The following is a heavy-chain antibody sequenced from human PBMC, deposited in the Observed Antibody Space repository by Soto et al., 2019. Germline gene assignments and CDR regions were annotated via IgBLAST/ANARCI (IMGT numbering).Heavy chain of an antibody. V-gene: IGHV3-53*01. CDR2: LTANGNT. J-gene: IGHJ6*02. CDR3: ARDALGPDV. CDR1: GFAVSTTY. Sequence: LRLSCVVSGFAVSTTYMSWVRQAPGQGLEWVSVLTANGNTIYADAVKGRFTVSRDISKNTVYLQLNSVTVEDTGLYYCARDALGPDVWGQGTTVTVSS.